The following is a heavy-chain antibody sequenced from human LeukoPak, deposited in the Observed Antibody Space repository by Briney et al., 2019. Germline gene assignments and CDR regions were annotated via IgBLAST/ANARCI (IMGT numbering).Heavy chain of an antibody. CDR1: GYSISSGYY. Sequence: SETLSLTCTVSGYSISSGYYWGWIRQPPGKGLEWIGSIYHSGSTYYNPSLKSRVTISVDTFKNQFSLKLSSVTAADTAVYYCARQGRVTMVRGVHFDPWGQGTLVTVSS. CDR3: ARQGRVTMVRGVHFDP. V-gene: IGHV4-38-2*02. D-gene: IGHD3-10*01. CDR2: IYHSGST. J-gene: IGHJ5*02.